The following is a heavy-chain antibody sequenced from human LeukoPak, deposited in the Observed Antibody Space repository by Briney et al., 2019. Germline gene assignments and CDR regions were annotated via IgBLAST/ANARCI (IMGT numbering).Heavy chain of an antibody. CDR1: GFTFSNYW. Sequence: GGSLRLSCAASGFTFSNYWMSWVRQSPGKGLEWVSAIGDRGGATNCADSVKGRFTISRDNSKNTLYLQMNSLRAEDTAVYYCAKRSCGGGSCNFDYWGQGTLVTVSS. J-gene: IGHJ4*02. CDR2: IGDRGGAT. CDR3: AKRSCGGGSCNFDY. D-gene: IGHD2-15*01. V-gene: IGHV3-23*01.